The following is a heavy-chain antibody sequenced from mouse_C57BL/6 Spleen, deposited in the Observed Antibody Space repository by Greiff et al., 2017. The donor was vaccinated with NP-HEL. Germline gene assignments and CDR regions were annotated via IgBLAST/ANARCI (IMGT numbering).Heavy chain of an antibody. Sequence: QVQLQQPGAELVMPGASVKLSCKASGYTFTSYWMHWVKQRPGQGLEWIGEIDPSDSYTNYNQKFKGKSTLTVDKSSSTAYMQLSSVTSEDSAVYYCARKGSYWCFDVWGTGTTVTVSS. CDR1: GYTFTSYW. CDR3: ARKGSYWCFDV. V-gene: IGHV1-69*01. CDR2: IDPSDSYT. J-gene: IGHJ1*03.